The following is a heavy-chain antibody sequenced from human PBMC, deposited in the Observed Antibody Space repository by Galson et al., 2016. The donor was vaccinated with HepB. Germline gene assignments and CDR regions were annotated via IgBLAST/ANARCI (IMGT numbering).Heavy chain of an antibody. CDR1: AYTFTTYY. J-gene: IGHJ6*02. CDR3: ARGRLDV. V-gene: IGHV1-46*01. CDR2: ISPNGGST. Sequence: SVKVSCKASAYTFTTYYMHWVRQAPGQGLEWMGMISPNGGSTSYAQKLQGRVTMTRDTSTSTVYMELSSLRSEDTAMYYCARGRLDVWGQGTTVTVSS.